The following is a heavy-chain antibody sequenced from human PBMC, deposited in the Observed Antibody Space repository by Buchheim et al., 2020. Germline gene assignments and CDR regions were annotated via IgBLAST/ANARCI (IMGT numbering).Heavy chain of an antibody. J-gene: IGHJ5*02. D-gene: IGHD1-26*01. Sequence: QVQLQESGPGLVKPSETLSLTCTVSGGSVSGYYWSWIRQPPGKGLEYIGYIYNSGITNYNPSLKSRITMSVDKSRNQFSLKLSSVTAADTAVYYRAGDRQPGGSWFDPWGQGTL. CDR3: AGDRQPGGSWFDP. CDR2: IYNSGIT. V-gene: IGHV4-59*02. CDR1: GGSVSGYY.